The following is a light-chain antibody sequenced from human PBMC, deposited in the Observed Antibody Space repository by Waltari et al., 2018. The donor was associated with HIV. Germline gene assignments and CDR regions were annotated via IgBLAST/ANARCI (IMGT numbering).Light chain of an antibody. CDR1: SSDVGGYNY. J-gene: IGLJ2*01. Sequence: QSALTQPPSASGSPGQSVTISCTGTSSDVGGYNYVSWYQQHPGKAPKLMIYGVNKPPCGVPDRFSGSKSGNTASLTVSGLRGEDEAEYYCSSYGGSNNVVFGGGTKLTVL. CDR2: GVN. CDR3: SSYGGSNNVV. V-gene: IGLV2-8*01.